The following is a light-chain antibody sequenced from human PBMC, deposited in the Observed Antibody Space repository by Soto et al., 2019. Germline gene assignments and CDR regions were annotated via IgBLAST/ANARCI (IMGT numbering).Light chain of an antibody. CDR2: GTS. Sequence: EIVLTQSPGTLSLSPGERATLSCRTSQSVSSSTLAWYQQKPGQAPRLLIYGTSTRATGIPDRFSGSGSGTDFTLTISRLEPEDFAVYYCHLYGTLVITFGPRTKVDLK. V-gene: IGKV3-20*01. CDR1: QSVSSST. J-gene: IGKJ3*01. CDR3: HLYGTLVIT.